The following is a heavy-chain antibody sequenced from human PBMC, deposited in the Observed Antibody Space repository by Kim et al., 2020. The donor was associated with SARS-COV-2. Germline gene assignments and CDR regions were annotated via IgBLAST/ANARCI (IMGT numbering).Heavy chain of an antibody. CDR3: ARGRFCSSTNCYSYMDG. V-gene: IGHV3-33*01. CDR2: IWYDGSNK. D-gene: IGHD2-2*01. CDR1: GFGFSVYG. J-gene: IGHJ6*03. Sequence: GGSLRLSCAASGFGFSVYGMHWVRQAPGKGLEWVALIWYDGSNKDYADSVKGRFTISRDTSKNTLYLQMNSLRADDTAVYFCARGRFCSSTNCYSYMDG.